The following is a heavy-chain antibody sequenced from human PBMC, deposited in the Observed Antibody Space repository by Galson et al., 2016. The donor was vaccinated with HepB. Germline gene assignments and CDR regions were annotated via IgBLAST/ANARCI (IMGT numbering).Heavy chain of an antibody. CDR3: ARLHYDGSVFHPFDC. J-gene: IGHJ4*02. CDR2: SSNKAASHTP. CDR1: GFTLTDHY. V-gene: IGHV3-72*01. Sequence: SLRLSCAATGFTLTDHYVDCVRPAPGKGLQWVGRSSNKAASHTPEYAASVKGRFIISRDDSRNSLFLQMNSLKTEDTAVYYCARLHYDGSVFHPFDCWGQGTLVIVSS. D-gene: IGHD3-22*01.